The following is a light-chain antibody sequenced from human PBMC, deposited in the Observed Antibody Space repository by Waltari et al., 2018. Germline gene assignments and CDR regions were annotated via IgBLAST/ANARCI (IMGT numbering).Light chain of an antibody. Sequence: QSVLTQPPSLSGAPGQRVTISCTGRRSNIGAGYDVHWYQQLPGTAPKLLIYGNNNRPSGVPDRFSGSRSGTSASLAITGLQAEDEADYYCQSHDSSLSGSVFGGGTKLTVL. CDR2: GNN. J-gene: IGLJ2*01. V-gene: IGLV1-40*01. CDR3: QSHDSSLSGSV. CDR1: RSNIGAGYD.